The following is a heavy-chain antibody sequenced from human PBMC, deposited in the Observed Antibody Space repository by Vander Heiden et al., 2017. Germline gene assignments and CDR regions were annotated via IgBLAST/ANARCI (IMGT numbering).Heavy chain of an antibody. V-gene: IGHV5-51*01. CDR2: INPGDSDT. CDR1: GYSFTSHW. CDR3: ARLARLLDKVRSSYYYYPMDV. Sequence: EVQLVQSGAEVKKPGESLKISCKASGYSFTSHWIGWVRQMPGKGLEWMAIINPGDSDTRYSPSFRGQVTISADKSFSTAYLQWSSLKASDTAVYYCARLARLLDKVRSSYYYYPMDVRCQVTTVTMSS. D-gene: IGHD6-25*01. J-gene: IGHJ6*02.